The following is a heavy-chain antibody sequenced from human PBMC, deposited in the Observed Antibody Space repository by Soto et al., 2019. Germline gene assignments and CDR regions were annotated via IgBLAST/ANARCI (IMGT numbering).Heavy chain of an antibody. CDR1: GYTFIGYY. D-gene: IGHD1-26*01. CDR3: GRDGVGATPLGWFDP. CDR2: INPRRADT. J-gene: IGHJ5*02. Sequence: QVQLVQSRAEVKKHGASVKVSCKASGYTFIGYYIHWVRQAPGQGLEWMARINPRRADTTYAQKFQGRLTMTRDTSISTAYMELSSLRSDDTAVYYCGRDGVGATPLGWFDPWGQGSLVTVSS. V-gene: IGHV1-2*06.